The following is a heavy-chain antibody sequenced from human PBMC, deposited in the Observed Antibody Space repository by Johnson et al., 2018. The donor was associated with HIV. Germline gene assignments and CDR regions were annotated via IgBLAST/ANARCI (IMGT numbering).Heavy chain of an antibody. Sequence: QVQLVESGGGLVKPGGSLRLSCAASGFIFSDYYLTWIRQAPGKGLEWISYISSGGSSIYYADSVRGRFTISRDNAKKSLFLQLSRLRAGDTGVDYCARGGTYNWSPDRIGNAFDIWGQGTTGTVSA. CDR2: ISSGGSSI. V-gene: IGHV3-11*04. CDR1: GFIFSDYY. CDR3: ARGGTYNWSPDRIGNAFDI. D-gene: IGHD1-20*01. J-gene: IGHJ3*02.